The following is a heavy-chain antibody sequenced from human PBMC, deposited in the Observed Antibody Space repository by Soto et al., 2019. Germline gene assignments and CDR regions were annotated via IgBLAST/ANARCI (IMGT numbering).Heavy chain of an antibody. V-gene: IGHV3-53*01. CDR3: ATWHQREHAYDI. J-gene: IGHJ3*02. CDR2: LYDVDGT. Sequence: DVQLVESGGGLIQPGGSLRLSCTVFGLTVSGKKYLAWVRQAPGKGLEWVSALYDVDGTYYADSVKGRFTTSGDSSKTSVYLQMNSLRPDDTAVYFCATWHQREHAYDIWGQGTAVTVSX. CDR1: GLTVSGKKY. D-gene: IGHD1-1*01.